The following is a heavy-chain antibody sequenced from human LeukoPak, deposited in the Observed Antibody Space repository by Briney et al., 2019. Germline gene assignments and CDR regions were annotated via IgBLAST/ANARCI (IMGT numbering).Heavy chain of an antibody. J-gene: IGHJ3*02. CDR1: GFTLSSYE. Sequence: GGSLRLSCAASGFTLSSYEMNWVRQAPGKGLEWVSYISSSGSTIYYADSVKGRFTISRDNAKNSLYLQMNSLRAEDTAVYYCAKDRRWLQYGQDAFDIWGQGTMVTVSS. CDR2: ISSSGSTI. D-gene: IGHD5-24*01. CDR3: AKDRRWLQYGQDAFDI. V-gene: IGHV3-48*03.